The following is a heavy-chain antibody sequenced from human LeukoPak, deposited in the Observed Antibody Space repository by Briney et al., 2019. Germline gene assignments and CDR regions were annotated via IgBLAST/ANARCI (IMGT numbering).Heavy chain of an antibody. V-gene: IGHV4-34*01. Sequence: SETLSLTCAVYGGPFSGYYWTWICQPPGKGLEWIGEISHSGSTDYNPSLKSRVTISVDTSKNQFSLKLSSVTAADTAVYYCARGRASYDFWSGYLFDYWGQGTLVTVSP. CDR1: GGPFSGYY. CDR2: ISHSGST. J-gene: IGHJ4*02. CDR3: ARGRASYDFWSGYLFDY. D-gene: IGHD3-3*01.